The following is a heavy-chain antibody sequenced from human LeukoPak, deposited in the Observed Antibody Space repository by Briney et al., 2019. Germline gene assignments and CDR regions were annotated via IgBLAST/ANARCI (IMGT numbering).Heavy chain of an antibody. D-gene: IGHD5-18*01. Sequence: HPGGSLRLSCAASGFTFSPHAMHWVRQAPGKGLEWVAVISYDGSNKYYADSVKGRFTISRDNSKNTLYLQMNSLRAEDTAVYYCARGPLYSYGSRSDYWGQGTLVTVSS. CDR1: GFTFSPHA. J-gene: IGHJ4*02. CDR2: ISYDGSNK. CDR3: ARGPLYSYGSRSDY. V-gene: IGHV3-30-3*01.